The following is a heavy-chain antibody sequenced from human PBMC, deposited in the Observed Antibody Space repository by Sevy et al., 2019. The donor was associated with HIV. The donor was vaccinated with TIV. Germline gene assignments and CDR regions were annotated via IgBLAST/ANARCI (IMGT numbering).Heavy chain of an antibody. V-gene: IGHV3-11*01. CDR3: AGEKRQDYYYYGMDV. CDR1: GFTSSDYY. CDR2: ISGSGSTI. J-gene: IGHJ6*02. Sequence: GGSLRLSCVGFGFTSSDYYMSWIRQAPGKGLEWVSYISGSGSTIDYGHSVKGRFTISRDNAKNSLYLKMNSLRAEDTAVYYCAGEKRQDYYYYGMDVWGQGTTVTVSS. D-gene: IGHD1-1*01.